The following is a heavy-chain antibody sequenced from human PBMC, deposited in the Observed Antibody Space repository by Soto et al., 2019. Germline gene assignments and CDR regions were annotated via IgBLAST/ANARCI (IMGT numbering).Heavy chain of an antibody. Sequence: QVQLVQSGAEVKKPGASVKVSCKASGYTFTSYGISWVRQAPGQGREWMGWISAYNGNTNYAQKLQRRVTMTTDTSTSTAYMELRSQRSDDTAVYYCARGAEDYGDSNWFDPWGQGTMVTVSS. CDR2: ISAYNGNT. CDR1: GYTFTSYG. J-gene: IGHJ5*02. CDR3: ARGAEDYGDSNWFDP. D-gene: IGHD4-17*01. V-gene: IGHV1-18*04.